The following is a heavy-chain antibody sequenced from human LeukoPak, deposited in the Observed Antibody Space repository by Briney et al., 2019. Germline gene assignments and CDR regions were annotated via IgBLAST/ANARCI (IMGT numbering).Heavy chain of an antibody. CDR3: ARGPPRVYTTGWYSDF. CDR2: IYSGGST. Sequence: GGSLRLSCAASGFTVSSSYMSWVRQAPGKGLEWVSVIYSGGSTYYADSVKGRFTISRDNAKNSLYLQLNSLRAEDTAVYYCARGPPRVYTTGWYSDFWGQGTLVTVSS. D-gene: IGHD6-19*01. CDR1: GFTVSSSY. J-gene: IGHJ4*02. V-gene: IGHV3-53*01.